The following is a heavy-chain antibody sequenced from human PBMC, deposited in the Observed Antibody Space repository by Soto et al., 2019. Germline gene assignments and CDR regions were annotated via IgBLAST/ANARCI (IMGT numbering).Heavy chain of an antibody. CDR3: ARDDCSSTSCYAPSSAFDI. V-gene: IGHV1-46*01. CDR1: GYTFTSYY. CDR2: INPNGGST. Sequence: ASVKVSCKASGYTFTSYYMHWVRQAPGQGLEWMGIINPNGGSTNYAQKFQGRVTMTTDTSTSTAYMELRSLRSDDTAVYYCARDDCSSTSCYAPSSAFDIWGQGTMVTVSS. D-gene: IGHD2-2*01. J-gene: IGHJ3*02.